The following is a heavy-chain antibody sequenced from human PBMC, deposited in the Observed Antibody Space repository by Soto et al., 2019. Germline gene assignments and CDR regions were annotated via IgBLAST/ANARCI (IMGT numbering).Heavy chain of an antibody. CDR3: ARHGPGSYFDY. V-gene: IGHV3-74*02. CDR2: INSDGRST. Sequence: EVQLVESGGGLVQPGGCLRLSCAASGFPFSHYWIHWVRQAPGKGLVWVARINSDGRSTTYADSVKGRFTISRDNAKDTLYLQMNSLRAEDTAVYDWARHGPGSYFDYWGQGTLVTVYS. D-gene: IGHD3-10*01. J-gene: IGHJ4*02. CDR1: GFPFSHYW.